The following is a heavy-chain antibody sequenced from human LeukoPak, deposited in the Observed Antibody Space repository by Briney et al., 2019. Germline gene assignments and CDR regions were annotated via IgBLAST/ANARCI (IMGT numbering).Heavy chain of an antibody. Sequence: SETLSLTCAVYGGSFSGYYWSWIRQPPGKGLEWIGEINHSGSTNYNPSLKSRVTISVDTSKNQFSLKLSSVTAADTAVYYCARARNRDIAARVNWFDPWGQETLVTVSS. J-gene: IGHJ5*02. V-gene: IGHV4-34*01. D-gene: IGHD6-6*01. CDR1: GGSFSGYY. CDR3: ARARNRDIAARVNWFDP. CDR2: INHSGST.